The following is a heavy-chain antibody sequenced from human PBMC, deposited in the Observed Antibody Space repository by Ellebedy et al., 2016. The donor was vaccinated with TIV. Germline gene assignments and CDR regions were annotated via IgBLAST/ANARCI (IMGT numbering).Heavy chain of an antibody. Sequence: SLKISXAASGFAFGDYAMHWVRQSPGKGLEWVAGISWHSGSVDYADSVKGRFTISRDNAKSSLYLQMNSLRDEDTAMYYCARDDSSADYDYYYGLDVWGLGTTVIVSS. V-gene: IGHV3-9*01. J-gene: IGHJ6*02. CDR1: GFAFGDYA. CDR2: ISWHSGSV. CDR3: ARDDSSADYDYYYGLDV. D-gene: IGHD3-22*01.